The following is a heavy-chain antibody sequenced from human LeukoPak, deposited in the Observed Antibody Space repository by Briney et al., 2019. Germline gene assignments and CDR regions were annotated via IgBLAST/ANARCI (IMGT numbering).Heavy chain of an antibody. J-gene: IGHJ6*02. CDR2: IIPILGIA. Sequence: SVKVSCKASGGTFSSYTISWVRQAPGQGLEWMGRIIPILGIANYAQKFQGRVTITADKSTSTAYMELSSLRSEDTAVYYCARDPRHPSPKLSYGMDVWGQGTTVTVSS. D-gene: IGHD4-23*01. CDR1: GGTFSSYT. V-gene: IGHV1-69*04. CDR3: ARDPRHPSPKLSYGMDV.